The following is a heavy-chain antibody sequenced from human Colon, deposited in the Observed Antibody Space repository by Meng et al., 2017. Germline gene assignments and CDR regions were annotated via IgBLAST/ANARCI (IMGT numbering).Heavy chain of an antibody. CDR2: ISNSGST. D-gene: IGHD3-10*01. CDR3: ARDDTGRLDY. Sequence: QDHQQASGPGLVSPSETLSLTCTVSGASVSSGNYYWSWIRQPPGKGLEWIGYISNSGSTHYNPSLKSQVTMSLDTSKNQFSLKLSSLTAADTAVYYCARDDTGRLDYWGQGTLVTASS. J-gene: IGHJ4*02. CDR1: GASVSSGNYY. V-gene: IGHV4-61*01.